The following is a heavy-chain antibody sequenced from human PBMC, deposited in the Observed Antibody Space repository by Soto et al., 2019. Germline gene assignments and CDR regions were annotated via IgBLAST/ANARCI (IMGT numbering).Heavy chain of an antibody. D-gene: IGHD6-6*01. V-gene: IGHV1-58*01. CDR1: GFTFTSSA. CDR3: AAENSSSSQPLAWTYYYYYGMDV. J-gene: IGHJ6*02. Sequence: SVKVSCKASGFTFTSSAVQWVRQARGQRLEWIGWIVVGSGNTNYAQKFQERVTITRDMSTSTAYIELSSLRSEDTAVYYWAAENSSSSQPLAWTYYYYYGMDVWGQGTRVTVSS. CDR2: IVVGSGNT.